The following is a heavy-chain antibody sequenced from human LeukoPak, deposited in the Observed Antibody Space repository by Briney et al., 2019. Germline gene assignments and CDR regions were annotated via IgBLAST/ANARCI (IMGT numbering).Heavy chain of an antibody. J-gene: IGHJ4*02. CDR1: GGTFSSYA. CDR2: INPNSGGT. V-gene: IGHV1-2*02. CDR3: ANTDIAAAATGFDY. Sequence: ASVKVSCKASGGTFSSYAISWVRQAPGQGLEWMGWINPNSGGTNYAQKFQGRVTMTRDTSISTAYMELSRLRSDDTAVYYCANTDIAAAATGFDYWGQGTLVTVSS. D-gene: IGHD6-13*01.